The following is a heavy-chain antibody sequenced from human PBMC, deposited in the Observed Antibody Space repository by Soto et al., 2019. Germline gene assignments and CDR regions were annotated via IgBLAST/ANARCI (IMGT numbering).Heavy chain of an antibody. J-gene: IGHJ4*02. V-gene: IGHV4-59*08. D-gene: IGHD6-13*01. CDR2: IYYSGST. CDR3: ARHGEHSSSWYFDY. CDR1: GGSISSYY. Sequence: QVQLQESGPGLVKPSETLSLTCTVSGGSISSYYWSWIRQSPGKGLEWIGYIYYSGSTNYNPSLKSRVTXXVXTXTNQFSLKLGSVPAADAAVYYCARHGEHSSSWYFDYWGQGTLVTVSS.